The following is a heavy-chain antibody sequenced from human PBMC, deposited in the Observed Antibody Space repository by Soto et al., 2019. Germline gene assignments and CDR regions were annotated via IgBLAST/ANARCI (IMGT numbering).Heavy chain of an antibody. V-gene: IGHV1-58*01. Sequence: SVKVSCKASGFTFTSSAVQWVRQARGQRLEWIGWIVVGSGNTNYAQKFQERVTITRDMSTSTAYMELSSLRSEDTAVYYCAADTPPRSLVHPVVAVAVTWGQGTLVTVSS. D-gene: IGHD2-15*01. CDR2: IVVGSGNT. CDR1: GFTFTSSA. J-gene: IGHJ5*02. CDR3: AADTPPRSLVHPVVAVAVT.